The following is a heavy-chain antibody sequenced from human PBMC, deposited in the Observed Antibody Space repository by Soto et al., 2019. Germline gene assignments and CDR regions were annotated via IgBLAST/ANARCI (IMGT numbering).Heavy chain of an antibody. J-gene: IGHJ4*02. D-gene: IGHD4-17*01. V-gene: IGHV1-69*08. CDR1: GGTFSSYT. Sequence: QVQLVQSGAEGKKPGSSVKVSCKASGGTFSSYTISWVRQAPGQGLEWMGRIIPILGIANYAQKFQGRVTITADKSTSTASMELSSLRSEDTAVYYCAKDYGGKDGDYWGQGTLVTVSS. CDR3: AKDYGGKDGDY. CDR2: IIPILGIA.